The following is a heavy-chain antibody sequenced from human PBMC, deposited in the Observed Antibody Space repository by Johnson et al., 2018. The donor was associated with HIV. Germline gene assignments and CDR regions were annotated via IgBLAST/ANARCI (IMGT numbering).Heavy chain of an antibody. D-gene: IGHD3-16*01. J-gene: IGHJ3*02. Sequence: QVQLVESGGGVVQPGRSLRLSCAASGFTFSSYGMHWVRQAPGKGLEWVVVISYDGSNKYFADSVKGRFTISRDNSKDTLYLEMNSLRAEDTAVYYCARDYETIWGQGTMVTVSS. CDR1: GFTFSSYG. CDR3: ARDYETI. CDR2: ISYDGSNK. V-gene: IGHV3-30*03.